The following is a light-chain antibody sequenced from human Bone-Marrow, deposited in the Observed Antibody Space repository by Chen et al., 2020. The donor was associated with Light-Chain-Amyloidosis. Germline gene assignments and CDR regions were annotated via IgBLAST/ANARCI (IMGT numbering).Light chain of an antibody. CDR2: DDS. Sequence: SYVLTQPSSVSVAPGQTATIACGGNNIGSTSVHWYQQTPGQAPLLVVYDDSARPSGIPERLSGSNSGNTASLTISRVEAGDEADYYCQVWARSSDRPVFGGGTKLTVL. CDR3: QVWARSSDRPV. V-gene: IGLV3-21*02. CDR1: NIGSTS. J-gene: IGLJ3*02.